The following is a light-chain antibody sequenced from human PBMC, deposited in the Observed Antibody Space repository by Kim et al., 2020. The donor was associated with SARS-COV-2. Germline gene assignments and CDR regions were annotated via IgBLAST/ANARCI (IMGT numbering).Light chain of an antibody. V-gene: IGKV4-1*01. CDR2: WAS. J-gene: IGKJ2*01. CDR3: HQYYTAPPT. CDR1: QNIFYSPTNKNY. Sequence: ATINCRPSQNIFYSPTNKNYLAWYQHKLGQPPKLLIYWASTRESGVSDRFSGSGSRTNFSLTISSLQAEDVAVYYCHQYYTAPPTFGQGTKLEI.